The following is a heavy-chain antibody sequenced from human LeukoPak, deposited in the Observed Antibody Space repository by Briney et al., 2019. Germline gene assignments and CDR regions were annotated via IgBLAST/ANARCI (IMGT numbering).Heavy chain of an antibody. CDR1: GYTFTSYD. CDR3: ARDQLTVGAAVHYYYGMDV. CDR2: MNPNSGNT. D-gene: IGHD1-26*01. J-gene: IGHJ6*02. Sequence: ASVKVSCKASGYTFTSYDINWVRQATGQGLEWMGWMNPNSGNTGYAQKFQGRVTMTRNTSISTAYMELSSLRSEDTAVYYCARDQLTVGAAVHYYYGMDVWGQGTTVTVSS. V-gene: IGHV1-8*01.